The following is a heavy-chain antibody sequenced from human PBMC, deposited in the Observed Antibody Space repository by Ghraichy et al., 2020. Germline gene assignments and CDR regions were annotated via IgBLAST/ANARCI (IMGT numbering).Heavy chain of an antibody. Sequence: LSLTCAASGFTFSSYSMNWVRQAPGKGLEWVSYISSSSSTIYYADSVKGRFTISRDNAKNSLYLQMNSLRAEDTAVYYCARDMDEEVSYDFWSGYYNYADYWGQGTLVTVSS. CDR1: GFTFSSYS. V-gene: IGHV3-48*01. CDR2: ISSSSSTI. CDR3: ARDMDEEVSYDFWSGYYNYADY. J-gene: IGHJ4*02. D-gene: IGHD3-3*01.